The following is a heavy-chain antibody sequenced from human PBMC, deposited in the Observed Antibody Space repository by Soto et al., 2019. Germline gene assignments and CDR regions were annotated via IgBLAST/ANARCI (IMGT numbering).Heavy chain of an antibody. D-gene: IGHD2-21*02. CDR3: ARDQRVSLTSIRAFDL. V-gene: IGHV1-18*01. CDR1: GYTFVSYG. CDR2: ISAYNGNT. Sequence: QVELVQSGAEVKKPGDSVKVSCKASGYTFVSYGFTWVRQAPGQGLEWMGWISAYNGNTNYAQKLQGRVPLTTDASTNTAYMDLRSLRSDDTAIYYCARDQRVSLTSIRAFDLWGRVTLVTVSS. J-gene: IGHJ2*01.